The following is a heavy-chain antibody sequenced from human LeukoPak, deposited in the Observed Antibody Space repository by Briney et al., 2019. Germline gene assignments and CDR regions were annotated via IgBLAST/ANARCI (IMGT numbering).Heavy chain of an antibody. CDR1: GYSISSGYY. J-gene: IGHJ4*02. D-gene: IGHD3-22*01. V-gene: IGHV4-38-2*01. CDR2: IYHSGST. Sequence: SETLSLTCAVSGYSISSGYYWGWIRQPPGKGLEWIRSIYHSGSTYYNPSLKSRVTISVDTSKNQFSLKLSSVTAADTAVYYCARRKSSGYYDWWSQGTLVTVSS. CDR3: ARRKSSGYYDW.